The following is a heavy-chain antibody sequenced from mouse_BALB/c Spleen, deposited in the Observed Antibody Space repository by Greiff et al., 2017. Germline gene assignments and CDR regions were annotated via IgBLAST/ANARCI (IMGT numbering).Heavy chain of an antibody. D-gene: IGHD1-1*01. CDR1: GYAFSSSW. CDR2: IYPGDGDT. CDR3: ARVYGSSHYYAMDY. Sequence: QVQLQQSGPELVKPGASVKISCKASGYAFSSSWMNWVKQRPGQGLEWIGRIYPGDGDTNYNGKFKGKATLTADKSSSTAYMQLSSLTSVDSAVYFCARVYGSSHYYAMDYWGQGTSVTVSS. V-gene: IGHV1-82*01. J-gene: IGHJ4*01.